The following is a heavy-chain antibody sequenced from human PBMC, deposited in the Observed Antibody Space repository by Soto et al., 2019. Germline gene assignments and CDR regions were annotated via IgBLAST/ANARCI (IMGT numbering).Heavy chain of an antibody. D-gene: IGHD2-2*01. J-gene: IGHJ6*02. Sequence: QVQLQESGPGLVKPSGTLALTCAVSGGSISSNNWWTWVRQPPGKGLEWIGEVYHIESTNYNPSLKSRVTISLDKSKNQFSLNLTSVTAADTAVYYCARRHLPAFMDVWGQGTTVTVSS. CDR3: ARRHLPAFMDV. CDR2: VYHIEST. CDR1: GGSISSNNW. V-gene: IGHV4-4*02.